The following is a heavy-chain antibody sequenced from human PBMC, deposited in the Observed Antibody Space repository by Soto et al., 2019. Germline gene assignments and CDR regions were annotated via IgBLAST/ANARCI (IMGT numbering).Heavy chain of an antibody. CDR1: GFTFTSSA. CDR2: IVVGSGNT. CDR3: ALVDIVATITWNFDY. D-gene: IGHD5-12*01. J-gene: IGHJ4*02. Sequence: ASVKVSCKASGFTFTSSAMHWVRQARGQRLEWIGWIVVGSGNTNYAQKFQERVTITRDMSTSTAYMELSSLRSEDTAVYYCALVDIVATITWNFDYRGQRTLVTVSS. V-gene: IGHV1-58*02.